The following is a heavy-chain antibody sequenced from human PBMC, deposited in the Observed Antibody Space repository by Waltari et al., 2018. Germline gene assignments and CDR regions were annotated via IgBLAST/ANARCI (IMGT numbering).Heavy chain of an antibody. D-gene: IGHD5-12*01. Sequence: QVQLQESGPGLVKPSETLSLTCAVSGYSISSGYYWGWIRQPPGKGQEWIGSIYHTGSTYYHPSLKSRVTISVDTSKNQFSLKLSSVTAADTAVYYCASLGKGVVATWLGPIDYWGQGTLVTVSS. CDR2: IYHTGST. V-gene: IGHV4-38-2*01. J-gene: IGHJ4*02. CDR3: ASLGKGVVATWLGPIDY. CDR1: GYSISSGYY.